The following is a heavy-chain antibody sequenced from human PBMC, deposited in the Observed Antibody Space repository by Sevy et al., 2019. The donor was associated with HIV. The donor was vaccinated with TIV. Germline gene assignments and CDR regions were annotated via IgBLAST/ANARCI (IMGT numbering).Heavy chain of an antibody. CDR2: ISSAGSNK. CDR3: TRDAGYSIAWSPSDY. V-gene: IGHV3-30-3*01. Sequence: GGSLRLSCAASGLTFSSHAMHWVRQAPGKGLEWVAVISSAGSNKYYADSVKGRFTISRDNPKNTLYLQMNSLRPEDTAAYYCTRDAGYSIAWSPSDYWGQGTLVTVSS. CDR1: GLTFSSHA. D-gene: IGHD6-19*01. J-gene: IGHJ4*02.